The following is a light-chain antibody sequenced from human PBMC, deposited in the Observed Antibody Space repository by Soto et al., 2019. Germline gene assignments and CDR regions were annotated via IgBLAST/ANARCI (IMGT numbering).Light chain of an antibody. V-gene: IGKV3-15*01. CDR2: GAS. Sequence: EIVMTQSPATLSVSPGERATLSCRARQSVSSNLAWYQQKPGQAPRLLIDGASTRATGIPARFSGSGSGTDFTLTLSSLQSEDFAVYYCQQYNNWPLYSFGQGTKLEI. CDR1: QSVSSN. J-gene: IGKJ2*03. CDR3: QQYNNWPLYS.